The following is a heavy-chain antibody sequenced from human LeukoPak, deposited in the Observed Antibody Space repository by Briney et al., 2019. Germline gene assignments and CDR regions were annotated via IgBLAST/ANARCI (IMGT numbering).Heavy chain of an antibody. J-gene: IGHJ4*02. CDR1: GYNFTDYY. V-gene: IGHV1-2*02. Sequence: ASVNVSCKSSGYNFTDYYIHWVRQARGQGLEWMGWINPKSGGTNYAQKFRGRVTMTSDTSISTAYMELSGLRSDDTAVYYCASDSGLGPTWHPFDHWGQGTPVTVSS. CDR2: INPKSGGT. CDR3: ASDSGLGPTWHPFDH. D-gene: IGHD1-26*01.